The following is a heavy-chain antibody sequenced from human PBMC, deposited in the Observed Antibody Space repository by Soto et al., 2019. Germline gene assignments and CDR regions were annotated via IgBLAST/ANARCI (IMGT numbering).Heavy chain of an antibody. Sequence: QITLKESGPPLVKPTQTLTLTCTFSGFSLSTSGVGVGWLRQPPRKSLEWLALIYLDDDKRYSPSLKSKRTITKYTSKQHVVLIMTDMDPVYTATYSCAHPPNYFDYLGQGTLVTVSS. CDR2: IYLDDDK. V-gene: IGHV2-5*02. CDR3: AHPPNYFDY. CDR1: GFSLSTSGVG. J-gene: IGHJ4*02.